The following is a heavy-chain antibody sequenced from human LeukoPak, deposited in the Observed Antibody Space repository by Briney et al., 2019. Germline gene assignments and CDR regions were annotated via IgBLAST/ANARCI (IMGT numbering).Heavy chain of an antibody. Sequence: PGGSLRLSCAASGFIFSSNRMHWVRQPPGKGLVWVSRINSDGSSTSYADSVKGRFTISRDNAENPLYLQMNSLRAEDTAVYYCARETTVTGWFDPWGQGTLVTVSS. J-gene: IGHJ5*02. V-gene: IGHV3-74*01. CDR2: INSDGSST. CDR1: GFIFSSNR. D-gene: IGHD4-17*01. CDR3: ARETTVTGWFDP.